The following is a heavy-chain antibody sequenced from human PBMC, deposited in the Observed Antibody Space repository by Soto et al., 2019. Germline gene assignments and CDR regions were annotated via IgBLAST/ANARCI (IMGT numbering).Heavy chain of an antibody. CDR2: IDTSGDAM. D-gene: IGHD2-21*01. V-gene: IGHV3-48*03. CDR3: ARESIGCGGDCLDY. CDR1: GFTFSNYE. J-gene: IGHJ4*02. Sequence: LRLSCAVSGFTFSNYEWNWVRQAPGKGLEWISYIDTSGDAMFYADSVKGRFAVSRDNTMDSLYLQMNSLRAEDTAAYYCARESIGCGGDCLDYWGQGTLVTVSS.